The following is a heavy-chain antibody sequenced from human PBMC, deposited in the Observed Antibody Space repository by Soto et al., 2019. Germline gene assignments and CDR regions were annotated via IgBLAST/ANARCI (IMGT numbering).Heavy chain of an antibody. Sequence: PSETLSLTCTVSGVSISTDSHYWGWIRQPPGKGLEWIGSVYYAGSTYKNPSLHSRVTISVDTSKNHFSLKLNSVTAADTAVYYCARRTNYGDYSFDYWGQGTLVTVS. J-gene: IGHJ4*02. CDR3: ARRTNYGDYSFDY. CDR2: VYYAGST. V-gene: IGHV4-39*02. D-gene: IGHD4-17*01. CDR1: GVSISTDSHY.